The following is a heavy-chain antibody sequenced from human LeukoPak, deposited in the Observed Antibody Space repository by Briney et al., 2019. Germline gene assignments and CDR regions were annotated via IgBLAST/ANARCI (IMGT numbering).Heavy chain of an antibody. V-gene: IGHV4-59*01. CDR2: IYYSGST. Sequence: SETLSLTCTVSGDSISSYYWSWIRQPPGKGLEWIGYIYYSGSTSYNPSLKSRVTISIDTSKNQFSLKLTSVTAADTAVYYCARAMSRVWNYDYWGQGTLVTVSS. CDR1: GDSISSYY. D-gene: IGHD1-7*01. J-gene: IGHJ4*02. CDR3: ARAMSRVWNYDY.